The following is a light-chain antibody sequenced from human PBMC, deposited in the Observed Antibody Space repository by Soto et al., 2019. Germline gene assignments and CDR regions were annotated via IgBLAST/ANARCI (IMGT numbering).Light chain of an antibody. J-gene: IGLJ1*01. CDR3: CSYAVTFYV. Sequence: QPVLTQPRSVSGSHGHSVTISCTGTSTDVGASNNVSWYQQLPGRAPKLMIYDVSERPSGVPDRFSGSKSGNTASLTISGLQADDEADYYCCSYAVTFYVFGTGTKLTVL. V-gene: IGLV2-11*01. CDR1: STDVGASNN. CDR2: DVS.